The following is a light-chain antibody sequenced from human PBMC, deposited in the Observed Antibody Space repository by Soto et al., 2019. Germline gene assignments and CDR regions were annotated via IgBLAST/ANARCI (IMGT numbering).Light chain of an antibody. CDR1: SRDIGFYNY. Sequence: QSVLTQPASVSGSPGQSVTISCTGTSRDIGFYNYVSWYQHHPGKAPKLIIHDVSNRPSGVSNRFSGSKSGNTASLTISGLQPEDEADYYCSSIIGSSTLLFGGGTKLTVL. J-gene: IGLJ2*01. CDR2: DVS. V-gene: IGLV2-14*03. CDR3: SSIIGSSTLL.